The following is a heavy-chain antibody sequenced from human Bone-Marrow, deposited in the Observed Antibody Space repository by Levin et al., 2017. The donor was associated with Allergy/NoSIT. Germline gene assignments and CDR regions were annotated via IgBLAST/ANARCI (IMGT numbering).Heavy chain of an antibody. V-gene: IGHV3-21*01. CDR3: ARAGYCSSTSCRARGHAEYFQH. CDR1: GFTFSSYS. D-gene: IGHD2-2*03. J-gene: IGHJ1*01. Sequence: GGSLRLSCAASGFTFSSYSMNWVRQAPGKGLEWVSSISSSSSYIYYADSVKGRFTISRDNAKNSLYLQMNSLRAEDTAVYYCARAGYCSSTSCRARGHAEYFQHWGQGTLVTVSS. CDR2: ISSSSSYI.